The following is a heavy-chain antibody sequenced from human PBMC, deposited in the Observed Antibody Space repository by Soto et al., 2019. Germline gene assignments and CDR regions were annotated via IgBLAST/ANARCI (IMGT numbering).Heavy chain of an antibody. CDR1: GFTFSSYG. Sequence: QVQPVESGGGVVQPGRSLRLSCAASGFTFSSYGMHWVRQAPGKGLEWVAVIWYDGSNKYYADSVKGRFTISRDNSKNTLYLQMNSLRAEDTAVYYCARGPSIYPGAYSPDYGMDVWGQGTTVTVSS. V-gene: IGHV3-33*01. CDR2: IWYDGSNK. D-gene: IGHD5-18*01. J-gene: IGHJ6*02. CDR3: ARGPSIYPGAYSPDYGMDV.